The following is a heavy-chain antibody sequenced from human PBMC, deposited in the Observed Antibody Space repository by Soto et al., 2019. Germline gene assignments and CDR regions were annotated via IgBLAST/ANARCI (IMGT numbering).Heavy chain of an antibody. J-gene: IGHJ6*02. D-gene: IGHD3-10*01. CDR2: IYYSGST. V-gene: IGHV4-59*01. CDR1: GGPISSYY. Sequence: SETLSLTCTVSGGPISSYYWSWIRQPPGKGLEWIGYIYYSGSTNYNPSLKSRVTISVDTSKNQFSLKLSSVTAADTAVYYCARRGHSSNYYYYGMDVWGQGTTVTVSS. CDR3: ARRGHSSNYYYYGMDV.